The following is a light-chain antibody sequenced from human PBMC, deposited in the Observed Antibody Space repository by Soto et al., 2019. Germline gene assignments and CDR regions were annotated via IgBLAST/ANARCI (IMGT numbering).Light chain of an antibody. CDR1: QDIGTS. V-gene: IGKV1-17*01. J-gene: IGKJ3*01. CDR3: LQHYAFPFT. Sequence: DIQMTQSPSSLSASVGGRVTITCRASQDIGTSLDWFQQKPGTAPKRLIYTISDLQSGVSSRFSGGGSETEFTLTISSLQPEDSATYYCLQHYAFPFTFGPGTKVHV. CDR2: TIS.